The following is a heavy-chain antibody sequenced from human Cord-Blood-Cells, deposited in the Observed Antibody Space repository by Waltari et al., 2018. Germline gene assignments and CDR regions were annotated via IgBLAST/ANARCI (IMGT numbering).Heavy chain of an antibody. CDR3: ARGKGMVRGVDY. CDR1: GGSFSGYY. Sequence: QVQLQQWGAGLLKPSETLSLTCAVYGGSFSGYYWSWIRQPPGKGLEWSGEINHSGTTNYNPSLKSRVTISVDTSKNQFSLKLSSVTAADTAVYYCARGKGMVRGVDYWGQGTLVTVSS. D-gene: IGHD3-10*01. V-gene: IGHV4-34*01. CDR2: INHSGTT. J-gene: IGHJ4*02.